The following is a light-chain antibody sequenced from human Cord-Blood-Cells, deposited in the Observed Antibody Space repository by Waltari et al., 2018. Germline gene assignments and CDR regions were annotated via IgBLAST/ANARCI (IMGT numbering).Light chain of an antibody. CDR2: EVS. CDR1: SSDVGGYNY. V-gene: IGLV2-14*01. Sequence: QSALTQPASVSGSPGQSITIPCTGTSSDVGGYNYGSWYQQHPGKAPKLMIYEVSNRPSGVSNRFSGSKSGNTASLTISGLQAEDEADYYCSSYTSSSTYVFGTGTKVTVL. J-gene: IGLJ1*01. CDR3: SSYTSSSTYV.